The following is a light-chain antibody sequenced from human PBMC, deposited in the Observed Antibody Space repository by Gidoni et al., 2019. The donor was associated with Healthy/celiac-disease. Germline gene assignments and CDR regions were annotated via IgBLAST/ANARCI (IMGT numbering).Light chain of an antibody. CDR3: MQALQTPWT. V-gene: IGKV2-28*01. J-gene: IGKJ1*01. CDR2: LGS. CDR1: QSLLHSNGYNY. Sequence: DIVMTQSPLSLPVTPGEPASISCRSSQSLLHSNGYNYLDWYLQKPGQSPQLLTYLGSNRASGVHDRFSGSGSGTDFTLKISRVEAEDVGVYYCMQALQTPWTFGQGTKVEIK.